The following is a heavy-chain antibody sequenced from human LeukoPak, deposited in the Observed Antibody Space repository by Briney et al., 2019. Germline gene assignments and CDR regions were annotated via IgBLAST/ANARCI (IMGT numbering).Heavy chain of an antibody. CDR3: ARELGYCSSTSCYYYYYYMDV. J-gene: IGHJ6*03. Sequence: GGSLRLSCAASGFTFSSYEMNWVRQAPGTGLEWVSYIKSSGSTIYYADSVKGRFTISRDNAKNSLYLQMTSLRAEDTAVYYCARELGYCSSTSCYYYYYYMDVWGKGTTVTVSS. CDR1: GFTFSSYE. D-gene: IGHD2-2*01. CDR2: IKSSGSTI. V-gene: IGHV3-48*03.